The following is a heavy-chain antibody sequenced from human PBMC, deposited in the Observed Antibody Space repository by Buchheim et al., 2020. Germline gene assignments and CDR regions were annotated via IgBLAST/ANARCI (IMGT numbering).Heavy chain of an antibody. D-gene: IGHD3-22*01. CDR1: GGSISSSNYY. CDR2: IYYIGST. V-gene: IGHV4-39*02. Sequence: QVQVQESGPGLVKPSETLSLTCTVSGGSISSSNYYWGWIRQPPGKGLEWIGSIYYIGSTYYNPSLKSRVTIPVDTSKNHFSLKLRSVSAADTAVYYCARRNRSFDRSGYYFDYWGQGTL. J-gene: IGHJ4*02. CDR3: ARRNRSFDRSGYYFDY.